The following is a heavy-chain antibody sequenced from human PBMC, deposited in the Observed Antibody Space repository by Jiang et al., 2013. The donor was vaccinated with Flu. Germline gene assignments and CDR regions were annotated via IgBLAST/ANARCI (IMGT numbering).Heavy chain of an antibody. CDR2: INPSGGST. Sequence: LEWMGIINPSGGSTSYAQKFQGRVTMTRDTSTSTVYMELSSLRSEDTAVYYCAEYSGRDAGHCYYYGMDVWGQGTTVTVSS. V-gene: IGHV1-46*03. J-gene: IGHJ6*02. CDR3: AEYSGRDAGHCYYYGMDV. D-gene: IGHD1-26*01.